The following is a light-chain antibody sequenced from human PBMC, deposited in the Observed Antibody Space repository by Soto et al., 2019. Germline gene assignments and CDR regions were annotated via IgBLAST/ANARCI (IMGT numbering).Light chain of an antibody. CDR3: MQALQTPRT. CDR1: QSLLHSNGNTY. V-gene: IGKV2-28*01. J-gene: IGKJ1*01. CDR2: LAS. Sequence: IVLTQSPLSMPVTPGEPASISCRSSQSLLHSNGNTYLDWYLQKPGQSPQLLIFLASYRAPGVPDRFSGSGSGTDFTLKISRVEAEDVGVYYCMQALQTPRTFGQGTKVEIK.